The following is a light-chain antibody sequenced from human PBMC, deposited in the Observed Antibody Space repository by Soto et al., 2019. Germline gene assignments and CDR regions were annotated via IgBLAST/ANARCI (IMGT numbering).Light chain of an antibody. V-gene: IGLV1-51*01. CDR3: GTWDSSLSAGV. CDR2: DNN. J-gene: IGLJ3*02. Sequence: QSVLTQPPSVXAAPXQKXXXSCSGSSSNXXXXXVSWYQQXPXTAPKLLIYDNNKRPSGIPDRFSGSKSGTSATLGITGLQTGDEADYYCGTWDSSLSAGVFGGGTKLTVL. CDR1: SSNXXXXX.